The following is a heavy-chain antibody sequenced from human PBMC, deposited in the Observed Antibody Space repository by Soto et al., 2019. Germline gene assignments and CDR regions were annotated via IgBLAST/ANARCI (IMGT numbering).Heavy chain of an antibody. CDR1: GYTFTSYG. J-gene: IGHJ5*02. CDR2: ISAYNGNT. Sequence: QVQLVQSGPELKQPGASVKVSCKASGYTFTSYGISWVRQAPGQRLEWMGWISAYNGNTNYAQKLQGRVTMTTDTSTSTAYMELRILRSDDTALYFCARDKYFDILTGYSSGGWFDPWGQGTLVTVSS. V-gene: IGHV1-18*01. CDR3: ARDKYFDILTGYSSGGWFDP. D-gene: IGHD3-9*01.